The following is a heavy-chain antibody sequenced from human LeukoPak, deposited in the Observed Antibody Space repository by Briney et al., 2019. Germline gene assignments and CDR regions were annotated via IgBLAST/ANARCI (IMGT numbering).Heavy chain of an antibody. D-gene: IGHD4-17*01. CDR3: ARGGYGDYLGILHDPFDI. J-gene: IGHJ3*02. CDR2: ISLAGRT. CDR1: SGSITSTNF. Sequence: SETLSLTCGVSSGSITSTNFWSWVRQPPGGGLEWIGEISLAGRTRYNPSLKSRVNISIDESKNHLHLNLASVTAADTAVYYCARGGYGDYLGILHDPFDIWGQGTMVTVSS. V-gene: IGHV4-4*02.